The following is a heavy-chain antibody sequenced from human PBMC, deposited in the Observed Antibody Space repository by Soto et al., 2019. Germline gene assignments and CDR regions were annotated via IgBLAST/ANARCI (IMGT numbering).Heavy chain of an antibody. V-gene: IGHV4-34*01. CDR2: INHSGST. Sequence: QVQLQQWGAGLLKPSETLSLTCAVYGGSFSGYYWSWIRQPPGKGLEWIGEINHSGSTNYNPSLNGRVTISVDTSKNQFSLKLSSVTAADTAVYYCARGREYSGYSGVYYFDYWGQGTLVTVSS. CDR1: GGSFSGYY. J-gene: IGHJ4*02. D-gene: IGHD5-12*01. CDR3: ARGREYSGYSGVYYFDY.